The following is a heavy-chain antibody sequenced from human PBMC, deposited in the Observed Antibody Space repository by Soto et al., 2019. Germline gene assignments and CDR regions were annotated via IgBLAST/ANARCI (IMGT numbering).Heavy chain of an antibody. J-gene: IGHJ4*02. Sequence: GGSLRLSCAASGFTFSSYSMNWVRQAPGKGLEWVSYISSSSTIYYADSVKGRFTISRDNAKNSLYLQMNSLRDEDTAVYYCARVNPVEIEYYDSSGYYRPPNFDYWGQGTLVTVSS. CDR2: ISSSSTI. V-gene: IGHV3-48*02. CDR3: ARVNPVEIEYYDSSGYYRPPNFDY. CDR1: GFTFSSYS. D-gene: IGHD3-22*01.